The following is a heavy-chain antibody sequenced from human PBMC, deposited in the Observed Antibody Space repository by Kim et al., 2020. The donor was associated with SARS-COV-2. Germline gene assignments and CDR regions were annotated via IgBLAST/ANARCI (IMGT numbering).Heavy chain of an antibody. J-gene: IGHJ3*02. V-gene: IGHV3-74*01. D-gene: IGHD1-20*01. CDR3: ARNINSGGLFDI. CDR1: GFTFSDYW. CDR2: ISLDGDTT. Sequence: GGSLRLSCAASGFTFSDYWMFWVRQSPGKGLEYVSTISLDGDTTNYADSVRGRFTISRDNAKNTMYLQMYSLRAEDTALYYWARNINSGGLFDIWGQGT.